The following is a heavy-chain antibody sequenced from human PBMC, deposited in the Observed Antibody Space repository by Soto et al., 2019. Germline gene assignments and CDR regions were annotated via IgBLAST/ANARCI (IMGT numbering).Heavy chain of an antibody. J-gene: IGHJ4*02. CDR3: ARDMSYYDSSGHYYGNFDY. CDR1: GGSVSSGSYY. D-gene: IGHD3-22*01. Sequence: SETLSLTCTVSGGSVSSGSYYWSWIRQPPGKGLEWIGYIYYSGSTNYNPSLKSRVTISVDTSKNQFSLKLSSVTAADTAVYYCARDMSYYDSSGHYYGNFDYWGQGTLVTVSS. V-gene: IGHV4-61*01. CDR2: IYYSGST.